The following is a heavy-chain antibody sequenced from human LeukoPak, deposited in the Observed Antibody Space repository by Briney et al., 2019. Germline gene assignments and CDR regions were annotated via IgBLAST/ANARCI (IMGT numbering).Heavy chain of an antibody. J-gene: IGHJ6*03. V-gene: IGHV4-34*01. Sequence: PSETLSLTCAVYGGSFSGYYWSWIRQPPGKGLEWIGEINHSGSTNYNPSLKSRVTISVDTSKNQFSLKLSSVTAADTAVYYCATRARRPYYYYMDVWGKGTTVTVSS. CDR1: GGSFSGYY. D-gene: IGHD6-6*01. CDR2: INHSGST. CDR3: ATRARRPYYYYMDV.